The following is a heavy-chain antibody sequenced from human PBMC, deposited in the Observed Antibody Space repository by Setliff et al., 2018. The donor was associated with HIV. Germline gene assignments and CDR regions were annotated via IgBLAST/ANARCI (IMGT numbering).Heavy chain of an antibody. Sequence: PSETLSLTCSVSGGSIDNNKYYWTWIRQPPGKGLEWTGSIYHTGRTYYNRSLESRLTISIDTSKKQFSLKLTSVTAADAAIYYCVASSSWSCRLNYWGQGTLVTVSS. CDR3: VASSSWSCRLNY. CDR1: GGSIDNNKYY. V-gene: IGHV4-39*01. J-gene: IGHJ4*02. CDR2: IYHTGRT. D-gene: IGHD2-2*01.